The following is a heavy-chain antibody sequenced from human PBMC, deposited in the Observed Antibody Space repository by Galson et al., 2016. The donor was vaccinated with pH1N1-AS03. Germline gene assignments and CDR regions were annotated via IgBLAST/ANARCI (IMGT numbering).Heavy chain of an antibody. CDR3: AKDRGHSSGWYPAFYFDS. J-gene: IGHJ4*02. V-gene: IGHV3-23*01. Sequence: SLRLSCAASGFTFAYTAMNWVRQAPGKGLAWVAAVSGNGGSEYYADSVKGRFTISRDNSKNTLFLQMNNLRAEDTAVYYCAKDRGHSSGWYPAFYFDSWGQGTQVTVSS. CDR2: VSGNGGSE. CDR1: GFTFAYTA. D-gene: IGHD6-19*01.